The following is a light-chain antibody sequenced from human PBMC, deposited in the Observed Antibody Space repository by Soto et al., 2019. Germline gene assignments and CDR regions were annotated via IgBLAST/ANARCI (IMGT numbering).Light chain of an antibody. CDR3: MHGLQTHTT. V-gene: IGKV2-28*01. CDR2: LGS. Sequence: DIVMTQSPLSLPVTPGEPASISCRSSQSLLDSNGYNYLNWYLQKPGQSPQLLVYLGSNRASGVPDRFSGSGSGTDFTLKLSRVEAEDVGVYYCMHGLQTHTTFGQGTRLEIK. CDR1: QSLLDSNGYNY. J-gene: IGKJ5*01.